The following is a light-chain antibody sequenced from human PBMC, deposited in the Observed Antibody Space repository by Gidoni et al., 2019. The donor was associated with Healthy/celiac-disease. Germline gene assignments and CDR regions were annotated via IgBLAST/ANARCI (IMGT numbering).Light chain of an antibody. J-gene: IGKJ4*01. Sequence: DIQMTQSPSSLSASVGDRVTITCRASQSISSYLNWYQQKPGKAPELLIYAASSLQSGVSSRFSGSGSGTDFTLIISSLQPEDFATYYCQQSYSTPLTFGGGTKVEIK. CDR2: AAS. CDR1: QSISSY. V-gene: IGKV1-39*01. CDR3: QQSYSTPLT.